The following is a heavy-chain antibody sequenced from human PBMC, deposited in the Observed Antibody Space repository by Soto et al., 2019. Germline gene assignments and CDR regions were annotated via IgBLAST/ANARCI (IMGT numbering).Heavy chain of an antibody. CDR1: GFTFANAW. J-gene: IGHJ6*04. CDR2: IKGKTTGGTT. CDR3: TAGLLRSGGMDV. V-gene: IGHV3-15*07. Sequence: EVQLVESGGGLVKPGGSLRLSCAASGFTFANAWMNWVRQTPGNGLEWVGRIKGKTTGGTTDYPTPVKGTFTISRDDSKNTLYLHLNSLQTEDTAVYYCTAGLLRSGGMDVWGKGTTVTVSS. D-gene: IGHD3-10*01.